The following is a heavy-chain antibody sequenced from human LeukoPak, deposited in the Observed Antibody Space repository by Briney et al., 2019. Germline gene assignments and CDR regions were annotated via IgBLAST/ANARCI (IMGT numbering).Heavy chain of an antibody. CDR1: GFTFSSYV. D-gene: IGHD5-12*01. CDR2: ISGSGGST. J-gene: IGHJ4*02. CDR3: ARGPIVGTPGIFGY. Sequence: GGSLRLSCAASGFTFSSYVMSWVRQAPGKGLEWVSAISGSGGSTYYADSVKGRFTISRDNAKNTLYLQMNRLRAEDTAVYYCARGPIVGTPGIFGYWGQGTLVTVSS. V-gene: IGHV3-23*01.